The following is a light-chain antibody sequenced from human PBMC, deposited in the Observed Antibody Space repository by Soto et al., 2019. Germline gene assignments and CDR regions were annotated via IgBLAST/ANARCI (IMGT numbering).Light chain of an antibody. CDR1: SSDVGGYNY. CDR3: SSYTCSSTLVV. CDR2: DVS. J-gene: IGLJ2*01. V-gene: IGLV2-14*01. Sequence: QSALTQPASVSGSPGQSITISCTGTSSDVGGYNYVSWYQQHPGKAPKLMIYDVSNRPSGVSNRFSGSNSVNTASLSLSGLQSEDAVDYYCSSYTCSSTLVVFGGGTTLTVL.